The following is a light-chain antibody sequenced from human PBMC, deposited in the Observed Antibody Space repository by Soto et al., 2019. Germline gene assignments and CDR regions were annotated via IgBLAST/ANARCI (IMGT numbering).Light chain of an antibody. Sequence: EIVMTQTPLALPVTPGEPASISCRSSQSLLDTDGNIYVDWFLQKAGQSPQLLIYRLSHRASGVPDRFSGSGSGTNFTLKISRVEADDVGVYYCLRRIELYTFGQGTKLEIK. CDR1: QSLLDTDGNIY. V-gene: IGKV2-40*01. CDR2: RLS. J-gene: IGKJ2*01. CDR3: LRRIELYT.